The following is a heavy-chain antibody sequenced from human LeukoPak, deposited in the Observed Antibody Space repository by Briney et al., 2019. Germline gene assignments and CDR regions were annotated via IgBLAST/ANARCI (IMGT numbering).Heavy chain of an antibody. CDR1: GFIFRNHG. J-gene: IGHJ4*02. Sequence: GGSLRLSCAASGFIFRNHGMHWVRQAPGKGLEWVAVIWYDGSNEYYADSVKGRFTISRDNSKNILYLEMNSLRDGDTAIYYRVRDRSAQFLDFWGQGILVTVSS. V-gene: IGHV3-33*01. CDR2: IWYDGSNE. D-gene: IGHD1-26*01. CDR3: VRDRSAQFLDF.